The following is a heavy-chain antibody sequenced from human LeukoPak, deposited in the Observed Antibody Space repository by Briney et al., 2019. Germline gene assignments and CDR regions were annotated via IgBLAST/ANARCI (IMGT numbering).Heavy chain of an antibody. D-gene: IGHD3-10*01. CDR2: ISYDGRDQ. CDR3: ARIGLGVSFGSGFDY. Sequence: GGSLRLSCVASGFSLRGYAMHWVRQAPGKGGLEWVTMISYDGRDQYYADSVKGRFTISRDDSKSTLFLQMNSLRVEDTAMYHCARIGLGVSFGSGFDYWGQGTLVTVTS. CDR1: GFSLRGYA. V-gene: IGHV3-30-3*01. J-gene: IGHJ4*02.